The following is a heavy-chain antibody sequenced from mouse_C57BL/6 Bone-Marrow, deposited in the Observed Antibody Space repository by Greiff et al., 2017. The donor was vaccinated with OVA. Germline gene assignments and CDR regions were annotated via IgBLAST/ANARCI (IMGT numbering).Heavy chain of an antibody. V-gene: IGHV1-72*01. CDR2: IDPNGGGT. CDR1: GYTFTSYW. D-gene: IGHD3-2*02. Sequence: QVQLKQPGAELVKPGASVKLSCKASGYTFTSYWMHWVKQRPGRGLEWIGRIDPNGGGTKYTDKFKSKATLTVDNASSTAYLQLSSLTSEDTAVYYCAAQATFDYWGQGTTLTVSS. CDR3: AAQATFDY. J-gene: IGHJ2*01.